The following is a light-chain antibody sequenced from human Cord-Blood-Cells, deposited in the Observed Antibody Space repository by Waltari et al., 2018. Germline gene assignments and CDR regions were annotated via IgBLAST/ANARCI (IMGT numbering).Light chain of an antibody. CDR2: DAS. CDR1: QSVSSY. CDR3: QQRSNGPIT. J-gene: IGKJ5*01. V-gene: IGKV3-11*01. Sequence: EIVLTQSPATLSLSPGERATLSCRASQSVSSYLAWYQQKPGQAPRLLIYDASNRATGIPARLSGSGSGTDFTLTISSLEPEDFAVYYCQQRSNGPITFGQGTRLEIK.